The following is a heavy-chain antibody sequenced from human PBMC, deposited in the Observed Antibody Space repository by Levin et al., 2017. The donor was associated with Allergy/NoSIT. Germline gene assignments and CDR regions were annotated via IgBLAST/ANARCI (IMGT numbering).Heavy chain of an antibody. V-gene: IGHV4-39*01. CDR2: IYYSGST. Sequence: MTSETLSLTCTVSGGSISSSSYYWGWIRQSPGKGLEWIGSIYYSGSTYYNPSLKSRVTMSVDTSKNQFSLKLSSVTAADTAVYYCARWPYDILTGYSPWGQGTLVTVSS. D-gene: IGHD3-9*01. CDR3: ARWPYDILTGYSP. CDR1: GGSISSSSYY. J-gene: IGHJ4*02.